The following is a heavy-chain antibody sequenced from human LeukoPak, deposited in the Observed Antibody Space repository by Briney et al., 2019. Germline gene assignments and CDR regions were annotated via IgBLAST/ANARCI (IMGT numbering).Heavy chain of an antibody. CDR1: GFSISTHGVG. V-gene: IGHV2-5*02. CDR2: IYWDGDS. J-gene: IGHJ4*02. D-gene: IGHD4-11*01. CDR3: AHSVALDYRSFDY. Sequence: SGPTLVNPTQTLTLTCTFSGFSISTHGVGVGWIRQPPGKALEWLAPIYWDGDSRYSPSLRSRLTITKDASKNQVVLTVTDVDPVDTATYFCAHSVALDYRSFDYWGQGTLVTVSS.